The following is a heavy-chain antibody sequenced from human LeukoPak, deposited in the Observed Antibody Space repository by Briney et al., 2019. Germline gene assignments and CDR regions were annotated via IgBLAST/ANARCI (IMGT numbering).Heavy chain of an antibody. CDR1: GFTFSYYS. V-gene: IGHV3-48*01. CDR3: ARDRSRIAVADLDY. Sequence: PGGSLRLSCVASGFTFSYYSMNWARQAPGKGLEWISYIRSRDGTVSYADSVKGRFTISRDNSKNTLYLQMNSLRAEDTAVYYCARDRSRIAVADLDYWGQGTLVTVSS. D-gene: IGHD6-19*01. J-gene: IGHJ4*02. CDR2: IRSRDGTV.